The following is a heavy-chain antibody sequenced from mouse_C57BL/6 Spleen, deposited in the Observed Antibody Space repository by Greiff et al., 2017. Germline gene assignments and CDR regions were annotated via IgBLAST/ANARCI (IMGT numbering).Heavy chain of an antibody. V-gene: IGHV1-62-2*01. CDR3: ARHEALYYYGSSYGYFDY. CDR1: GYTFTEYT. CDR2: FYPGSGSI. D-gene: IGHD1-1*01. Sequence: LQESGAELVKPGASVKLSCKASGYTFTEYTIHWVKQRSGQGLEWIGWFYPGSGSIKYNEKFKDKATLTADKSSSTVYMELSRLTSEDSAVYFCARHEALYYYGSSYGYFDYWGQGTTLTVSS. J-gene: IGHJ2*01.